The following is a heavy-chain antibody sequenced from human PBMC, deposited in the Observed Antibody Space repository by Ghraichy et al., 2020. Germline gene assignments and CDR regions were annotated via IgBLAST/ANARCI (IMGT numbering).Heavy chain of an antibody. CDR1: GGSVSSGSYY. CDR3: AREGGGLLWFGENRYFDY. CDR2: IYYSGST. Sequence: SQTLSLTCTVSGGSVSSGSYYWSWIRQPPGKGLEWIGYIYYSGSTNYNPSLKSRVTISVDTSKNQFSLKLSSVTAADTAVYYCAREGGGLLWFGENRYFDYWGQGTLVTVSS. D-gene: IGHD3-10*01. V-gene: IGHV4-61*01. J-gene: IGHJ4*02.